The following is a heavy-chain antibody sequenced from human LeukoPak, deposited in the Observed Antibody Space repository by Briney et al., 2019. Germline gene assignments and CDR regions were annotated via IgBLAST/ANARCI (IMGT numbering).Heavy chain of an antibody. Sequence: GGSLRLSCAASGFTFSGSAMHWARQASGKGLEWVGRIRSKANSYATAYAASVKGRFTISRDDSKNTAYLQMNSLKTEDTAVYYCTRRGAADDYWGQGTLVTVSS. J-gene: IGHJ4*02. CDR1: GFTFSGSA. D-gene: IGHD1-26*01. CDR3: TRRGAADDY. CDR2: IRSKANSYAT. V-gene: IGHV3-73*01.